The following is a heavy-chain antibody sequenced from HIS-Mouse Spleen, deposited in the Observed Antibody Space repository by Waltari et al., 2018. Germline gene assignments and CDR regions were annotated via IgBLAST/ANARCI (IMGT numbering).Heavy chain of an antibody. CDR2: ISWNSGSI. Sequence: EVQLVESVAGLVQPGRSLRLSCAASGFTYDDYAMHWVRQAPGKGLEWVSVISWNSGSIGYADSVKGRFTISRDNAKNSLYLQMNSLRAEDTALYYCAKDGRSLNYWGQGTLVTVSS. V-gene: IGHV3-9*01. CDR1: GFTYDDYA. CDR3: AKDGRSLNY. J-gene: IGHJ4*02.